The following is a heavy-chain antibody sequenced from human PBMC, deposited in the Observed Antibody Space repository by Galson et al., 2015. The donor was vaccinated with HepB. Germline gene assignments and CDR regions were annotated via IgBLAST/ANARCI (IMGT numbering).Heavy chain of an antibody. CDR1: GFTFSSYA. J-gene: IGHJ4*02. CDR3: AKKPYYDFWGAYYADY. Sequence: SLRLSCAASGFTFSSYAMSWVRQAPGKGLEWVSGISGSANKTYYAESVKGRFTISRDNSKNTLFLQMNSLRAEDTAIYYCAKKPYYDFWGAYYADYWGQGSLVTVSS. D-gene: IGHD3-3*01. V-gene: IGHV3-23*01. CDR2: ISGSANKT.